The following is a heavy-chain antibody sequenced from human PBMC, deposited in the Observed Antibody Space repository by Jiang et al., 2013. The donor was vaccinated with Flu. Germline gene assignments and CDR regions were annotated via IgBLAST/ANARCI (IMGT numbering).Heavy chain of an antibody. CDR2: INAGNGNT. J-gene: IGHJ2*01. CDR3: ARDPAGLNCGGDCYSGNWYFDL. CDR1: GYTFTSYA. D-gene: IGHD2-21*02. Sequence: GAEVKKPGASVKVSCKASGYTFTSYAMHWVRQAPGQRLEWMGWINAGNGNTKYSQKFQGRVTITRDTSASTAYMELSSLRSEDTAVYYCARDPAGLNCGGDCYSGNWYFDLWGRGTLVTVSS. V-gene: IGHV1-3*01.